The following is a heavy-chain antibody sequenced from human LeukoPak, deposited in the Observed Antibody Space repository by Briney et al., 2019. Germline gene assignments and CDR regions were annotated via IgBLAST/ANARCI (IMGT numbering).Heavy chain of an antibody. CDR3: AAEGGGGSYYYYYGMDV. Sequence: SVKVSCKASGFTFTSSAMQWVRRARGQRLEWIGWIVVGSGNTNYAQKFQERVTITRDMSTSTAYMELSSLRSEGTAVYYCAAEGGGGSYYYYYGMDVWGQGTTVTVSS. CDR2: IVVGSGNT. V-gene: IGHV1-58*02. D-gene: IGHD1-26*01. J-gene: IGHJ6*02. CDR1: GFTFTSSA.